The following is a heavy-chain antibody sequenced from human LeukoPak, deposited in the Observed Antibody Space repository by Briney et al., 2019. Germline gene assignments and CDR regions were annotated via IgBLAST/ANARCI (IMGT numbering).Heavy chain of an antibody. V-gene: IGHV4-34*01. CDR2: INHSGST. CDR3: ARVGHGELSLNWFDP. Sequence: PSETLSLTCAVYGGSFSGYYWSWIRQPPGKGLEWIGEINHSGSTNYNPSLKSRVTISVDTSKNQFSLKLSSVTAADTAVYYCARVGHGELSLNWFDPWGQGTLVTVSS. J-gene: IGHJ5*02. CDR1: GGSFSGYY. D-gene: IGHD1-26*01.